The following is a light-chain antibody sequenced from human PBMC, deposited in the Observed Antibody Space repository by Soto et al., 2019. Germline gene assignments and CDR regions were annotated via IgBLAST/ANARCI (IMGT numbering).Light chain of an antibody. CDR1: QSVNSIY. CDR2: GPS. Sequence: EIVLPQSPGTLSLSPGERATLSCRATQSVNSIYLAWYQQKPGQAPRLLIHGPSIRATGIPDRFSGSGSVTDFTLTISRLEPEDLAVYYCQQYDSSLYTFGQGTKLESK. J-gene: IGKJ2*01. V-gene: IGKV3-20*01. CDR3: QQYDSSLYT.